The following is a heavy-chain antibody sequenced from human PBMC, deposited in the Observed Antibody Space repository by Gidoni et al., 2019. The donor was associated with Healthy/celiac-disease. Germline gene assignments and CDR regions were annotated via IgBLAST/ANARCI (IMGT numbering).Heavy chain of an antibody. D-gene: IGHD2-2*01. CDR3: AQIPAAMPLFALPHAFDI. V-gene: IGHV3-30*18. J-gene: IGHJ3*02. CDR2: ISYDGSNK. Sequence: AVISYDGSNKYYADSVKGRFTISRDNSKNTLYLQMNSLRAEDTAVYYCAQIPAAMPLFALPHAFDIWGQGTMVTVSS.